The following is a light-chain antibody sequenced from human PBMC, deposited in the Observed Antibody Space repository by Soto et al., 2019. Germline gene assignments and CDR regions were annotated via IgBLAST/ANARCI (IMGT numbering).Light chain of an antibody. CDR2: GAS. CDR3: QQYNNWPRG. J-gene: IGKJ3*01. Sequence: EIVMTQSPATLSVSPGERATLSCRASQSVSSNLAWYQQKPGQAPRLLIYGASIRATGIPARFSGSGSRTEVTLTISSLQYEDFAVYYCQQYNNWPRGFGHGTKVDIK. V-gene: IGKV3D-15*01. CDR1: QSVSSN.